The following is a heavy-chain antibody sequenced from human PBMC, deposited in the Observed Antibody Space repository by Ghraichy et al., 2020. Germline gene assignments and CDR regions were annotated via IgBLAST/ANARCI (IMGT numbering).Heavy chain of an antibody. Sequence: GESLNISCAASGFTFSSYSMNWVRQAPRKGLEWVSSISSSSSYIYYADSVKGRFTISRDNAKNSLYLQMNSLRAEDTAVYYCARVWSSGVRWGFTMVRGVTKVTYGMDVWGQGTTVTVSS. V-gene: IGHV3-21*01. D-gene: IGHD3-10*01. CDR1: GFTFSSYS. J-gene: IGHJ6*02. CDR3: ARVWSSGVRWGFTMVRGVTKVTYGMDV. CDR2: ISSSSSYI.